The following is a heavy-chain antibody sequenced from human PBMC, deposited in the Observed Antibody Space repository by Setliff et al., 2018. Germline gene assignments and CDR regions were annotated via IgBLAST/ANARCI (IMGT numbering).Heavy chain of an antibody. CDR3: AREGRRYYDSSGYYYDPYYYYMDV. J-gene: IGHJ6*03. Sequence: ASVKVSCKASGYTFTHYGISWVRQAPGQGLEWMGWISAYNDNTNYAQKVQGRVTMTTDTSTSTAYMELRSLTSDDTAVYYCAREGRRYYDSSGYYYDPYYYYMDVWGKGTTVTVSS. D-gene: IGHD3-22*01. CDR2: ISAYNDNT. CDR1: GYTFTHYG. V-gene: IGHV1-18*01.